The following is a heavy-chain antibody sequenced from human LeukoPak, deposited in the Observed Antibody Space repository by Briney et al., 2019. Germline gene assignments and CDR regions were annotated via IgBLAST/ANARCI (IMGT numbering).Heavy chain of an antibody. CDR3: ARDRDLRWFFY. D-gene: IGHD2-21*01. CDR1: GYSISSDFS. CDR2: IHHSGST. J-gene: IGHJ4*02. V-gene: IGHV4-38-2*02. Sequence: SETLSLICTVSGYSISSDFSWGWIRQPPGKGLEWIGSIHHSGSTYYNPSLKSRATISVDTSKNQFSLKLTSVTAADTAVYYCARDRDLRWFFYWGQGTLVTVSS.